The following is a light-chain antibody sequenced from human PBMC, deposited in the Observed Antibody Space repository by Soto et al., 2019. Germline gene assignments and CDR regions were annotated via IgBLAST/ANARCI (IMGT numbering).Light chain of an antibody. Sequence: QSVLTQPPSVSAAPGQKVTISCSGSSSNIGNNYVSWYQQLPGTAPKLLIYDNNKRPSGIPDRFSGSKSGTSATLGITGLQTGDGGQYYCRTRDSRLGSWVFGRGTKLAVL. CDR2: DNN. J-gene: IGLJ3*02. V-gene: IGLV1-51*01. CDR1: SSNIGNNY. CDR3: RTRDSRLGSWV.